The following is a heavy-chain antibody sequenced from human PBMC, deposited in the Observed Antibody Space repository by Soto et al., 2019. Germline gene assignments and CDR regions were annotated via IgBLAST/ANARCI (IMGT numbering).Heavy chain of an antibody. V-gene: IGHV4-59*03. CDR2: IYYSEST. Sequence: SETLSLTCTVSGGSISSYYWSWIRQPPGKGLEWIGHIYYSESTSYAQKFRGRVTVTRDTSTTTVYMELTRLRSEDTAVYYCALSTIGMTSGYDYWGHGTLVTVSS. D-gene: IGHD1-1*01. CDR3: ALSTIGMTSGYDY. CDR1: GGSISSYY. J-gene: IGHJ4*01.